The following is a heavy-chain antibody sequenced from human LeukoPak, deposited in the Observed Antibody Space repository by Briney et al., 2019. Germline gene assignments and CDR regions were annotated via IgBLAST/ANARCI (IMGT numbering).Heavy chain of an antibody. V-gene: IGHV3-30*03. CDR3: ARSTGIKYYYGMDV. Sequence: PGRSLRLSCAASGFTFSSYGMHWVRQAPGKGLEWLAVISYDGSNTYYAESVKGRFIIARDNSKNTLYLQMNSLRAEDTAVYYCARSTGIKYYYGMDVWGQGTTVTVSS. J-gene: IGHJ6*02. D-gene: IGHD6-13*01. CDR1: GFTFSSYG. CDR2: ISYDGSNT.